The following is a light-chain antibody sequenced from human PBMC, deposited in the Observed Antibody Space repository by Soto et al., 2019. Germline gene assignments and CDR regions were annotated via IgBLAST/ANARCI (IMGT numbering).Light chain of an antibody. CDR1: QSISIW. Sequence: DIQMTQSPSTLSASVGDRVTITCRASQSISIWLAWYQQKPGKAPKLLIYKASSLESGVPSRFSGSRSGTEFTLTISSLQPDDFATYYCQQYNSYSPTFGGGTKVEIK. J-gene: IGKJ4*01. V-gene: IGKV1-5*03. CDR3: QQYNSYSPT. CDR2: KAS.